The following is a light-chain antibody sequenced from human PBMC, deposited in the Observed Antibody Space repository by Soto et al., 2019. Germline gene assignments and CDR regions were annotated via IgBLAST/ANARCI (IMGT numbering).Light chain of an antibody. CDR3: QQYGSSPPYT. V-gene: IGKV3-20*01. CDR1: QSVSSSY. Sequence: EIVLTQSPGTLSLSPGERATLSCRASQSVSSSYLAWYQQKPGQAPRLLIYGASSRATGIPDRFSGSGSGTDFTLTISRLAPEDFAVYYCQQYGSSPPYTFGQGTKLEIE. J-gene: IGKJ2*01. CDR2: GAS.